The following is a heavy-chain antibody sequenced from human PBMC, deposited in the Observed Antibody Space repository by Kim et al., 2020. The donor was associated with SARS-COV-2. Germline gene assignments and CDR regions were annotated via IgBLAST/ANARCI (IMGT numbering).Heavy chain of an antibody. CDR3: ARKGKPSPTMNWFDP. Sequence: SETLSLTCAVSGGSISSSNWWSWVRQPPGKGLEWIGEIYHSGSTNYNPSLKSRVTISVDKSKNQFSLKLSSVTAADTAVYYCARKGKPSPTMNWFDPWGQGTLVTVSS. CDR2: IYHSGST. V-gene: IGHV4-4*02. CDR1: GGSISSSNW. J-gene: IGHJ5*02.